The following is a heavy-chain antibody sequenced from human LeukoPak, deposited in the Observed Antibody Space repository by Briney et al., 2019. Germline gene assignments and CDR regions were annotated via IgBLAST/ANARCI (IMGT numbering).Heavy chain of an antibody. Sequence: SETLSLTCTVSGGSISSYNWSWIRQPPGKGLEWIGYIYNSRNTNYNPSLKSRVTISIDTSKNQFCLRLSSVTAADTAVYYCARIGIVVVTPYFEYWGQGTLVTVSS. CDR3: ARIGIVVVTPYFEY. J-gene: IGHJ4*02. CDR1: GGSISSYN. V-gene: IGHV4-59*01. D-gene: IGHD2-21*02. CDR2: IYNSRNT.